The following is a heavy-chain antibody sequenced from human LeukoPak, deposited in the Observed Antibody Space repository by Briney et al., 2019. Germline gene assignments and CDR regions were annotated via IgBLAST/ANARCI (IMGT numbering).Heavy chain of an antibody. CDR1: GGSFSGYY. CDR3: ARVRRGSTSRGPPHLYYMDV. CDR2: INHSGST. V-gene: IGHV4-34*01. D-gene: IGHD2-2*01. J-gene: IGHJ6*03. Sequence: PSETLSLTCAVYGGSFSGYYWSWIRQPPGKGLEWIGEINHSGSTNYNPSLKSRVTISVDTSKNQFSLKLSSVTAADTAVYYCARVRRGSTSRGPPHLYYMDVWGRGTTVTVSS.